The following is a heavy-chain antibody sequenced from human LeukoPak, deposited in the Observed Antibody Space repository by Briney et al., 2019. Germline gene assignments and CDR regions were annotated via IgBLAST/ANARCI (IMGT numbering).Heavy chain of an antibody. Sequence: TGGSLRLSCAASGFTFSDHAMDWVRQAPGKGLEWVGRIRNKANSYITEYAASVQGRFTVSRDDSKNSLYLQMNSMETEDTAVYYCTRLVGANDWGQGTLVTVSS. J-gene: IGHJ4*02. CDR3: TRLVGAND. V-gene: IGHV3-72*01. D-gene: IGHD1-26*01. CDR1: GFTFSDHA. CDR2: IRNKANSYIT.